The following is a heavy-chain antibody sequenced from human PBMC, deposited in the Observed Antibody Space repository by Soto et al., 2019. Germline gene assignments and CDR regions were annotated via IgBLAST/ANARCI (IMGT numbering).Heavy chain of an antibody. V-gene: IGHV3-30*18. CDR1: GFTFDSHG. Sequence: QVQLVESGGGAVQPGRSLRLSCAASGFTFDSHGMHWVRQAPGKGLEWVAVISSDGNNKYYADSVKVRFTISRDNFNNLFYLQMSSLRSADTAVYYCAKDLLPNTVTTCGSWCQGTRVTVSS. CDR2: ISSDGNNK. D-gene: IGHD4-17*01. J-gene: IGHJ1*01. CDR3: AKDLLPNTVTTCGS.